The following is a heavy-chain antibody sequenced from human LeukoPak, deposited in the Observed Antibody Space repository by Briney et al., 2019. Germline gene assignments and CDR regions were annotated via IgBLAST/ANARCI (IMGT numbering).Heavy chain of an antibody. V-gene: IGHV4-39*01. CDR3: ARHDRGEWLLLPKGIRAFDY. CDR1: GGSINSSSYY. Sequence: SETLSLTCTVSGGSINSSSYYWGWIRQPPGKGLEWIGSIYYSGSTYYNPSLKSRVTISVDTSKNQFPLKLSSVTAADTAVYYCARHDRGEWLLLPKGIRAFDYWGQGTLVTVSS. D-gene: IGHD3-22*01. J-gene: IGHJ4*02. CDR2: IYYSGST.